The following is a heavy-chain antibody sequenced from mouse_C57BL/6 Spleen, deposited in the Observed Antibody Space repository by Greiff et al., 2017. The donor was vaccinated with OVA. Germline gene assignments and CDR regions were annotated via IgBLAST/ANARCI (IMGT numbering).Heavy chain of an antibody. J-gene: IGHJ1*03. D-gene: IGHD1-1*01. CDR2: ISSGSSTI. Sequence: EVKLVESGGGLVKPGGSLKLSCAASGFTFSDYGMHWVRQAPEKGLEWVAYISSGSSTIYYADTVKGRFTISSDNAKNTLFLQMTSLRSEDTAMYYCARPSHYYGSSSRYFDVWGTGTTVTVSS. CDR3: ARPSHYYGSSSRYFDV. CDR1: GFTFSDYG. V-gene: IGHV5-17*01.